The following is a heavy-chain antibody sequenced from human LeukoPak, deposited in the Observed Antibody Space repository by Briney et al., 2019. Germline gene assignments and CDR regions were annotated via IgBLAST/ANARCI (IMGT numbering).Heavy chain of an antibody. CDR3: CVPAGYSSG. CDR1: GFTFSSYW. J-gene: IGHJ4*02. Sequence: GGSLRLSCAASGFTFSSYWMHRVRQAPGKGLVWVSRINSDGSSTNYADSVKGRFTISRDNAKNTLYLQMNSLRAEDTAVYYCCVPAGYSSGWGQGTLVTVSS. D-gene: IGHD6-19*01. V-gene: IGHV3-74*01. CDR2: INSDGSST.